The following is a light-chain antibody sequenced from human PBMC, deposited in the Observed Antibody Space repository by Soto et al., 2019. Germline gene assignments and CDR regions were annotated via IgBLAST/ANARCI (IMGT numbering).Light chain of an antibody. J-gene: IGKJ1*01. V-gene: IGKV3-20*01. Sequence: EIVLTQSPATLSSFPVDRXXLXXXASQAVNTRLAWYQHKPGQAPRLLIYLTSNRAAGIPARFSGSGSGTDFTLTIRRLEPDDFAVYYCQQYGSSPRTFGQGTKVDIK. CDR3: QQYGSSPRT. CDR2: LTS. CDR1: QAVNTR.